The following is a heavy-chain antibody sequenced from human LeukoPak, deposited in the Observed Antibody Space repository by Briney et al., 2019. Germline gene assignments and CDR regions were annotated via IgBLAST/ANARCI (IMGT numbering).Heavy chain of an antibody. CDR3: ARDKYGGNSNAFDI. Sequence: GGSLRLSCAASGFTLSTYWMHWVRQVPGKGLVWVSRINSDGSSTTHADYVKGRFTISRDNAKNALYLQMNSLRAEDTAVYYCARDKYGGNSNAFDIWGQGTLVTVSS. V-gene: IGHV3-74*01. CDR1: GFTLSTYW. D-gene: IGHD4-23*01. J-gene: IGHJ3*02. CDR2: INSDGSST.